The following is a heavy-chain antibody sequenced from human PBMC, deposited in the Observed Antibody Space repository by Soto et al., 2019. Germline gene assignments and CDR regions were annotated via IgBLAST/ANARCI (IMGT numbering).Heavy chain of an antibody. CDR1: GFTFSSYA. CDR2: ISGRGGST. CDR3: AKVIVVVPAAKNYYFDY. V-gene: IGHV3-23*01. J-gene: IGHJ4*02. D-gene: IGHD2-2*01. Sequence: GESLKISCAASGFTFSSYAMSWVRQAPGKGLEWVSAISGRGGSTYYAASVKGRFTISRDNSKNTLYLQMNSLRAEDTAVYYCAKVIVVVPAAKNYYFDYWGQGTLVTVSS.